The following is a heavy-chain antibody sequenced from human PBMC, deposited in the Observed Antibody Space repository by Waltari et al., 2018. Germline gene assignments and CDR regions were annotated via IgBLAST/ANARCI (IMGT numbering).Heavy chain of an antibody. D-gene: IGHD4-4*01. J-gene: IGHJ6*03. Sequence: QVQLQQWGAGLFKPSETLSLTCAVYGGSFSGYYWSRIGQPPGKGLEWIGEINHSRSTNYHPSLKSRVTISVDTSKNQFSLKLSSVTAADTAVYYCAMTTVTTPDYYYYYMDVWGKGTTVTVSS. CDR1: GGSFSGYY. CDR3: AMTTVTTPDYYYYYMDV. CDR2: INHSRST. V-gene: IGHV4-34*01.